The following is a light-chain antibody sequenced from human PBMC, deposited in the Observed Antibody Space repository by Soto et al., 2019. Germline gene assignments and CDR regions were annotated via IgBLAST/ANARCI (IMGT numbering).Light chain of an antibody. Sequence: QSVLTQSPSASASLGASVKLTCTLSSGHSSYAIAWHQQQPEKGPRYLMKLNSDGSHSKGDGIPDRFSGSSSGAERYLTISSLQSEDEADYYCQTWGTGTHVEFGGGTKLTV. V-gene: IGLV4-69*01. CDR1: SGHSSYA. CDR3: QTWGTGTHVE. CDR2: LNSDGSH. J-gene: IGLJ2*01.